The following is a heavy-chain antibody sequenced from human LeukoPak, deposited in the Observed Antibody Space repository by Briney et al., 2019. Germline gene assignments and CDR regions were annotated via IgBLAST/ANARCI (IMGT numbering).Heavy chain of an antibody. Sequence: GGSLRLSCAVSGFTFSSYAMSWVRQAPGKGLEWVSAISGGGGSTYYADSVKGRFTISRDSSENTQYLQMNSLRAEDTAVYYCAKDLSSSHVSEYFDYWGQGTLVTVSS. CDR1: GFTFSSYA. D-gene: IGHD6-6*01. V-gene: IGHV3-23*01. CDR3: AKDLSSSHVSEYFDY. CDR2: ISGGGGST. J-gene: IGHJ4*02.